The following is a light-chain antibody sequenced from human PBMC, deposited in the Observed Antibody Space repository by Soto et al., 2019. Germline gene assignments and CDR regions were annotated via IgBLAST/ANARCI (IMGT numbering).Light chain of an antibody. CDR1: SSDVGSYNL. Sequence: QSALTQPASVSGSPGQSITISCTGTSSDVGSYNLVSWYQHLPGKAPKLIIYEVTERPSGISSRFSGSKSSNTASLTISGLQGEDEAYYYFCSYAGSSLLVFGGGTTLTVL. CDR3: CSYAGSSLLV. CDR2: EVT. V-gene: IGLV2-23*02. J-gene: IGLJ3*02.